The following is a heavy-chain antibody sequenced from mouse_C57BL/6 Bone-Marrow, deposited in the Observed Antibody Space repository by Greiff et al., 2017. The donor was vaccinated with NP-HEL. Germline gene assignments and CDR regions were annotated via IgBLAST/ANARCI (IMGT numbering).Heavy chain of an antibody. J-gene: IGHJ4*01. CDR2: IYPRSGNT. D-gene: IGHD2-3*01. CDR3: ARNDGYYVLAMDY. V-gene: IGHV1-81*01. Sequence: QVHVKQSGAELARPGASVKLSCKASGYTFTSYGISWVKQRTGQGLEWIGEIYPRSGNTYYNEKFKGKATLTADKSSSTAYMELRSLTSEDSAVYFCARNDGYYVLAMDYWGQGTSVTVSS. CDR1: GYTFTSYG.